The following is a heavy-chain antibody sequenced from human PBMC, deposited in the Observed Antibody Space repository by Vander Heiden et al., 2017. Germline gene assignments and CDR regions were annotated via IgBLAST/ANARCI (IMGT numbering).Heavy chain of an antibody. D-gene: IGHD4-4*01. CDR3: ARKGYTNYENWFDP. CDR2: IFPGDSDT. Sequence: EVQLVQSGAEVKKPGESLQISCKGSGSSFASYWIAWVRQMPGKGLEWMGFIFPGDSDTRYSPSFQGQVTISADRSISTTYLQWSSLQASDTAIYYCARKGYTNYENWFDPWGQGTLVTVSS. J-gene: IGHJ5*02. V-gene: IGHV5-51*01. CDR1: GSSFASYW.